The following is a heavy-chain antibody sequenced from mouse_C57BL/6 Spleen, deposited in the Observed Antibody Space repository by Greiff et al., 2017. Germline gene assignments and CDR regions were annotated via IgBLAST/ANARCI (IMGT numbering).Heavy chain of an antibody. CDR2: INYDGSSP. J-gene: IGHJ1*03. Sequence: EVKLVESEGGLVQPGSSMKLSCTASGFTFSDYYMAWVRQVPEKGLEWVANINYDGSSPYYLDSLKSRFIISRDNAKNILYLQMSSLKSEDTATYYCARITTVVGPHWYFDVWGTGTTVTVSA. V-gene: IGHV5-16*01. CDR3: ARITTVVGPHWYFDV. CDR1: GFTFSDYY. D-gene: IGHD1-1*01.